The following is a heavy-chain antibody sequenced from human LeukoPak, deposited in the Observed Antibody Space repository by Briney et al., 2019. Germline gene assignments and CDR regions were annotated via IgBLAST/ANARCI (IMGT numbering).Heavy chain of an antibody. D-gene: IGHD4-17*01. CDR3: ASVPLTTGDAFDI. J-gene: IGHJ3*02. CDR1: GGSISSSSYY. Sequence: PSETLSLTCTVSGGSISSSSYYWGWIRQPPGKGLEWIGSIYYSGSTYCKPSLKSRVTISVDTSKNQFSLKLSSVTAADTAVYYCASVPLTTGDAFDIWGQGTMVTVSS. CDR2: IYYSGST. V-gene: IGHV4-39*07.